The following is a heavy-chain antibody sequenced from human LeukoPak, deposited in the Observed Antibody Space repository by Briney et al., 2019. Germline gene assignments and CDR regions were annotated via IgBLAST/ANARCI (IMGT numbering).Heavy chain of an antibody. CDR2: IYYSGST. Sequence: SETLSLTCAVYGGSFSGYYWSWIRQPPGKGLEWIGYIYYSGSTNYNPSLKSRVTISVDTSKNQFSLKLSSVTAADTAVYYCARYTAMVTFDYWGQGTLVTVSS. V-gene: IGHV4-59*01. J-gene: IGHJ4*02. CDR1: GGSFSGYY. CDR3: ARYTAMVTFDY. D-gene: IGHD5-18*01.